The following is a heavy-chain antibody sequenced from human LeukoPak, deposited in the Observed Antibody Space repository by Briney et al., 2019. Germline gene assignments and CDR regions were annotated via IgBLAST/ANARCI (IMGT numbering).Heavy chain of an antibody. CDR1: GGSITTSSYY. CDR2: IYYSGST. D-gene: IGHD2-15*01. Sequence: SETLSLTCTVSGGSITTSSYYWGWIRQPPGKGLEWIGSIYYSGSTYYNPSLKSRVTISVDTSKNQFSLKLSSVTAADTAVYYCTLYSYYYGMDVWGQGTTVTVSS. CDR3: TLYSYYYGMDV. J-gene: IGHJ6*02. V-gene: IGHV4-39*01.